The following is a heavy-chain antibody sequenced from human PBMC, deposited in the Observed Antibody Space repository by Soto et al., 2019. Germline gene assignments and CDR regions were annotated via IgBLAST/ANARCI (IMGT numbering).Heavy chain of an antibody. Sequence: GGSVRLSCAASGFTFSSYAMSWVRQALGKGLEWVSAISGSGGSTYYADSVKGRFTISRDNSKNTLYLQMNSLRAEDTAVYYCAKSPSMVRGVRSAEYFQHWGQGTLVTVSS. CDR1: GFTFSSYA. CDR2: ISGSGGST. J-gene: IGHJ1*01. D-gene: IGHD3-10*01. V-gene: IGHV3-23*01. CDR3: AKSPSMVRGVRSAEYFQH.